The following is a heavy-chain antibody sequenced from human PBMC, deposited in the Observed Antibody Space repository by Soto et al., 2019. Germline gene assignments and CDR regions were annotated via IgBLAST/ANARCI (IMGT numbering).Heavy chain of an antibody. D-gene: IGHD3-10*01. CDR1: GYTFTGYY. J-gene: IGHJ5*02. Sequence: QVQLVQSGAEVKKPGASVNVSCKASGYTFTGYYMHWVRQAPGQGLEWMGWINPNSGGTNYAQKLQGWVTMTRDTSISSAYMELSRLRSDDTAVYYCARSSLWFGEHNNWFDPWGQGTLVTVSS. CDR2: INPNSGGT. V-gene: IGHV1-2*04. CDR3: ARSSLWFGEHNNWFDP.